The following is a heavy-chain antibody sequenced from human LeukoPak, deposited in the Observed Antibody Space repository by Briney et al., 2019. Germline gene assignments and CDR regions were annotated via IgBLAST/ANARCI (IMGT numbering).Heavy chain of an antibody. CDR3: ARTHPLWYFDY. V-gene: IGHV3-7*01. CDR2: IKQDGSEK. D-gene: IGHD2-21*01. J-gene: IGHJ4*02. Sequence: WVANIKQDGSEKYYVDSVKGRFTISRDNAKNSLYLQMNSLRAEDTAVYYCARTHPLWYFDYWGQGTLVTVSS.